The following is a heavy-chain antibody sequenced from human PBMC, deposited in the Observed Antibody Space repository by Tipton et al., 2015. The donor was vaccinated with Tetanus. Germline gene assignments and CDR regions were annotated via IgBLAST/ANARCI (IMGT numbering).Heavy chain of an antibody. D-gene: IGHD3/OR15-3a*01. CDR2: IYYSGST. J-gene: IGHJ5*02. CDR3: ARDQFRTLTRPASFYNWFDP. CDR1: GGSISSGDFH. V-gene: IGHV4-30-4*01. Sequence: LRLSCTVSGGSISSGDFHWSWIRQPPGKGLEWIGYIYYSGSTYSNPSLKSRVTISMDTSKNQFSLKLSSVTAADTAVYYCARDQFRTLTRPASFYNWFDPWGQGTLVTVSS.